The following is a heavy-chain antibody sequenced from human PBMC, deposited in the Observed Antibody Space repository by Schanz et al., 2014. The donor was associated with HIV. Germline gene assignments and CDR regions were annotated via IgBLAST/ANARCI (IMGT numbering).Heavy chain of an antibody. D-gene: IGHD1-26*01. V-gene: IGHV1-8*02. J-gene: IGHJ2*01. CDR3: VRAASFHFDKEGYYRNWYFDF. CDR1: GYTFFDYD. Sequence: QVQLVQSGPEVKKPGASVRVSCETSGYTFFDYDINWVRQAPGQGLEWMGWVNPESGNTGMADKFLGRLSLTRFTSTGTAYRERDSLRSEDTAIYYCVRAASFHFDKEGYYRNWYFDFWGRGTLVAVSS. CDR2: VNPESGNT.